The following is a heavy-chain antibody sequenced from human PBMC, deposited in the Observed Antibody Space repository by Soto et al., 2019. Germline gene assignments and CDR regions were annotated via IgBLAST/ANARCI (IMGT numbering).Heavy chain of an antibody. D-gene: IGHD1-26*01. Sequence: SETLSLTCAVSGASITNYFWNWVRQPAGKGLEWIGRISISGIANYNPSLKSRVTMSLDTSKNQFSLKLSSVTAADTAVYYCASLGPTVDYWGQGTLVTVSS. CDR3: ASLGPTVDY. CDR1: GASITNYF. CDR2: ISISGIA. V-gene: IGHV4-4*07. J-gene: IGHJ4*02.